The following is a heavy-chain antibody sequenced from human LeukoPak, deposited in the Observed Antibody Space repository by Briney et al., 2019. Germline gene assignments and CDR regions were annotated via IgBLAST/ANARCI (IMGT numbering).Heavy chain of an antibody. J-gene: IGHJ4*02. CDR3: AKARSSSADFDY. CDR1: GFTFSSYS. Sequence: PGGSLRLSCAASGFTFSSYSMNWVRQAPGKGLEWVSSISSSSRYIYYADSVKGRFTISRDNAKNSLYLQMNSLRAEDTAVYYCAKARSSSADFDYWGQGTLVTVSS. V-gene: IGHV3-21*01. D-gene: IGHD6-6*01. CDR2: ISSSSRYI.